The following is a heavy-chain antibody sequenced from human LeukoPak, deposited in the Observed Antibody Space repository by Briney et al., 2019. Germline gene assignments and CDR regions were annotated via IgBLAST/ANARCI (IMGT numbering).Heavy chain of an antibody. CDR1: GFTFDDYA. CDR3: AKGTTVTSAFGF. Sequence: PGGSLRLSCAASGFTFDDYAMHWVRRAPGKGLEWVSGISWNSGSIGYADSVKGRFTISRDNAKNSLYLQMNSLRAEDTALYYCAKGTTVTSAFGFWGQGTMVTVSS. V-gene: IGHV3-9*01. CDR2: ISWNSGSI. J-gene: IGHJ3*01. D-gene: IGHD4-17*01.